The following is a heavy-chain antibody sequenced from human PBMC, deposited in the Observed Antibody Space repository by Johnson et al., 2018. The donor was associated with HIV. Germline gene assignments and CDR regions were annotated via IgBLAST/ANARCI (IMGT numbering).Heavy chain of an antibody. CDR3: ARVSCSSTSCLGDGAFDI. D-gene: IGHD2-2*01. CDR1: GFTFSDHY. V-gene: IGHV3-20*04. CDR2: INWNGGNT. Sequence: EVQLVESGGGVVQPGGSLRLSCAGSGFTFSDHYMDWVRQAPGKGLEWVSGINWNGGNTGYADSVKGRFIISRDNAKNSLYLQMNSLRAEDTALYYCARVSCSSTSCLGDGAFDIWGQGTMVTVSS. J-gene: IGHJ3*02.